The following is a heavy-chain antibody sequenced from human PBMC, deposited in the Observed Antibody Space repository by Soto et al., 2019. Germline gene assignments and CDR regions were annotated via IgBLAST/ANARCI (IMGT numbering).Heavy chain of an antibody. CDR2: ISSSSSTI. Sequence: PGGSMRLSCAASGLTFSSYSMNWVRKTPGKGLEWVSYISSSSSTIYYADSVKGRFTISRDNAKNSLYLQMNSLRAEDTAVYYCAREVYSSKFYYYYMDVWGKGTTVTVSS. CDR3: AREVYSSKFYYYYMDV. CDR1: GLTFSSYS. D-gene: IGHD6-13*01. V-gene: IGHV3-48*01. J-gene: IGHJ6*03.